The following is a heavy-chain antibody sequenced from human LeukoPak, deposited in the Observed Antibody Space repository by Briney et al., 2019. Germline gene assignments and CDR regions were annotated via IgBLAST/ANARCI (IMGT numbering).Heavy chain of an antibody. V-gene: IGHV1-69*13. Sequence: SVKVSCKASGGTFSSYAISWVRQAPGQGLEWMGGIIPIFGTANYAQKFQGRVTIAADESTSTAYMELSSLRSEDTAVYYCARGYYGSGSYYWFDPWGQGTLVTVSS. CDR2: IIPIFGTA. CDR3: ARGYYGSGSYYWFDP. CDR1: GGTFSSYA. D-gene: IGHD3-10*01. J-gene: IGHJ5*02.